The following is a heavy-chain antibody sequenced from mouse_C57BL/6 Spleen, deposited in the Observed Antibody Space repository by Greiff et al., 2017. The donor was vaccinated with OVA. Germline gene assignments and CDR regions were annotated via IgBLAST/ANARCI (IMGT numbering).Heavy chain of an antibody. Sequence: EVKLEESEGGLVQPGSSMKLSCTASGFTFSDYYMAWVRQVPEKGLEWVANINYDGSSTYYLDSLKSRFIISRDNAKNILYLQMSSLKSEDTATYYCARGGGIYYDSSFLDYWGQGTTLTVSS. V-gene: IGHV5-16*01. D-gene: IGHD2-4*01. CDR3: ARGGGIYYDSSFLDY. CDR1: GFTFSDYY. CDR2: INYDGSST. J-gene: IGHJ2*01.